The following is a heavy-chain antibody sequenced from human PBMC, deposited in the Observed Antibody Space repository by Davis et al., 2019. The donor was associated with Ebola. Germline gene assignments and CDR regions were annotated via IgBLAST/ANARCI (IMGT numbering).Heavy chain of an antibody. CDR1: GYIFTPYA. CDR2: VHGGNGNT. V-gene: IGHV1-3*01. CDR3: ARVGAGYSGYDYFDY. D-gene: IGHD5-12*01. J-gene: IGHJ4*02. Sequence: AASVKVSCKASGYIFTPYAMHWVRQAPGQRLAWMGWVHGGNGNTKYSQRFQGRVTITTDTSASTAYMELSSLRSEDTAVYYCARVGAGYSGYDYFDYWGQGTLVTVSS.